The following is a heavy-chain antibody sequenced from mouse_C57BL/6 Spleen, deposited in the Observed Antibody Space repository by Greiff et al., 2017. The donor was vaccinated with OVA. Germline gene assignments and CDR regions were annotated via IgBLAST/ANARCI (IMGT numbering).Heavy chain of an antibody. CDR3: ARFTARAMDY. V-gene: IGHV5-17*01. CDR1: GFTFSDYG. CDR2: ISSGSSTI. Sequence: DVHLVESGGGLVKPGGSLKLSCAASGFTFSDYGMHWVRQAPEKGLEWVAYISSGSSTIYYADTVKGRFTITRDNAKNTLCLQMTSLRSEDTAMYYCARFTARAMDYWGQGTSVTVSS. J-gene: IGHJ4*01.